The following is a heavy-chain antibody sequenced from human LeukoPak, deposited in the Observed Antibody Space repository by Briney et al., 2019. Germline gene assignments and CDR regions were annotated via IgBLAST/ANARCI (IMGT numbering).Heavy chain of an antibody. CDR1: GFTFSSYA. CDR2: ISGSGGST. Sequence: GGSLRLSCAASGFTFSSYAMSWVRQAPGKGLEWVSAISGSGGSTYYADSVKGRFTISRDNSKNTLYLQMDSLRAEDTAVYYCAKDPAGTFWFDPWGQGTLVTVSS. V-gene: IGHV3-23*01. D-gene: IGHD6-13*01. J-gene: IGHJ5*02. CDR3: AKDPAGTFWFDP.